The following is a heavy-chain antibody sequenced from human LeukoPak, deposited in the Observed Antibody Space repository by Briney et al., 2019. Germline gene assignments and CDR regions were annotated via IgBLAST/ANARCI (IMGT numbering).Heavy chain of an antibody. D-gene: IGHD5-12*01. V-gene: IGHV1-69*04. Sequence: SVKVSCKASGGTFSSYAISWVRQAPGQGLEWMGRIIPILGIANYAQKFQGRVTITADKSTSTAYMELSSLRAEDTAVYYCARDPSGYNHRFDCWGQGALVTVSS. J-gene: IGHJ4*02. CDR2: IIPILGIA. CDR3: ARDPSGYNHRFDC. CDR1: GGTFSSYA.